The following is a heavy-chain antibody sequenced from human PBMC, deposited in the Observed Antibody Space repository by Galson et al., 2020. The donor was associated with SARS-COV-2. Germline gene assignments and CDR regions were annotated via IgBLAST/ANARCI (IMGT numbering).Heavy chain of an antibody. Sequence: GGSLRLSCAASGFTFSNYVMHWVRQAPGKGPEWVAVISSDGSNSFYADSLKGRFTISRDNSKSTLYLQMNSLRAEDTAVYYCARGGGWEVPYYIDDWGQGTLVTVSS. CDR1: GFTFSNYV. CDR3: ARGGGWEVPYYIDD. J-gene: IGHJ4*02. V-gene: IGHV3-30*04. CDR2: ISSDGSNS. D-gene: IGHD1-26*01.